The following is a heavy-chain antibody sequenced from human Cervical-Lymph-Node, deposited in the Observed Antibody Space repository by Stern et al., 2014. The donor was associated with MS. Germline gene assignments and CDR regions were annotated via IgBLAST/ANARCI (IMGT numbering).Heavy chain of an antibody. D-gene: IGHD3/OR15-3a*01. V-gene: IGHV1-46*01. CDR3: ASGTGSKRPAGNY. CDR2: INPSGESA. J-gene: IGHJ4*02. Sequence: QVQLVQSGAEVKKPCASVKVSCKASGYTFTSHYMHWVRQAPGQGLEWVGIINPSGESASYAQKFQCRVTMTSDTSTSTLYMELSSLRSEDTAVYYCASGTGSKRPAGNYWGQGTLVTVSS. CDR1: GYTFTSHY.